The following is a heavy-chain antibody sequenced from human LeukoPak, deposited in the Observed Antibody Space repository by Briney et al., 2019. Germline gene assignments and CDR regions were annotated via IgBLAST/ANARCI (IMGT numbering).Heavy chain of an antibody. CDR1: GYTFTSYY. D-gene: IGHD4-11*01. CDR3: ARVTYSNYVGYYYYYGMDV. V-gene: IGHV1-46*01. Sequence: GASVKVSCTASGYTFTSYYMHWVRQAPGQGLEWMGIINPSGGSTNYAQKLQGRVTMTTDTSTSTAYMELRSLRSDDTAVYYCARVTYSNYVGYYYYYGMDVWGQGTTVTVSS. CDR2: INPSGGST. J-gene: IGHJ6*02.